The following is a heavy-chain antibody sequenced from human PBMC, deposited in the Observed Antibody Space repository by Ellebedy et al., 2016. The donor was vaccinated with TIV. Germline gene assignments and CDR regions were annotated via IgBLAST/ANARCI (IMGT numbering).Heavy chain of an antibody. J-gene: IGHJ5*02. CDR2: LNAGNGNT. CDR1: GYTFTSYA. D-gene: IGHD2-15*01. CDR3: ARAFLLVVAATDNWFDP. V-gene: IGHV1-3*01. Sequence: ASVKVSCKASGYTFTSYAMHWVRQAPGQRLEWMGWLNAGNGNTKYSQKFQGRVTITRDTSASTAYMELSSLRSEDTAVYYCARAFLLVVAATDNWFDPWGQGTLVTVSS.